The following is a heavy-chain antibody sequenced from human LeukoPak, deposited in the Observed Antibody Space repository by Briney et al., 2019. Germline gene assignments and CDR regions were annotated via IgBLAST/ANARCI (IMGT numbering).Heavy chain of an antibody. J-gene: IGHJ4*02. D-gene: IGHD3-22*01. CDR2: INTNTGNP. Sequence: ASVKVSCKASGYAFTSYAMNWVRQAPGQGLEWMGCINTNTGNPTYAQGFTGRFVFSLDTSVSTAYLQISSLKAEDTAVYYCARGRHNYYGSSGYFGLWGQGTLVTVSS. CDR1: GYAFTSYA. CDR3: ARGRHNYYGSSGYFGL. V-gene: IGHV7-4-1*02.